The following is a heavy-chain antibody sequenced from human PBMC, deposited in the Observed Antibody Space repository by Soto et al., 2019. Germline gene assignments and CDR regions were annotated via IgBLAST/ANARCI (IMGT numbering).Heavy chain of an antibody. V-gene: IGHV4-34*01. D-gene: IGHD6-13*01. J-gene: IGHJ4*02. Sequence: SETLSLTCAVYGGSFSGYYWSWIRQPPGKGLEWIGEINHSGSTNYNPSLKSRVTISVDTSKNQFYLKLSSVTAADTAVYYCARRSSSWLPRFDYWGQGTLVTVSS. CDR3: ARRSSSWLPRFDY. CDR1: GGSFSGYY. CDR2: INHSGST.